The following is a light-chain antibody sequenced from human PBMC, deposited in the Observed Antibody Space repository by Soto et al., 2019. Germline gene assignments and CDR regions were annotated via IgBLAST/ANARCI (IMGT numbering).Light chain of an antibody. Sequence: QSVLTQPPSVSGAPGQRSTISRTGSSSNIGAGYDVHWYQQLPGTAPKLLIYDNTNRPSGVPDRFSGSKSGTSASLAITGLQAEDEADYYCQSYDSSLSGSYVFGTGTKVTVL. CDR2: DNT. V-gene: IGLV1-40*01. J-gene: IGLJ1*01. CDR3: QSYDSSLSGSYV. CDR1: SSNIGAGYD.